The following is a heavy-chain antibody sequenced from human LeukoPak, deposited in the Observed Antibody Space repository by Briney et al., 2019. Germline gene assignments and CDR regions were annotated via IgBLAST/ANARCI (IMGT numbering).Heavy chain of an antibody. CDR1: GGTFSSCA. D-gene: IGHD5-12*01. V-gene: IGHV1-69*06. Sequence: SVKVSCTASGGTFSSCAISWVRQAPGQGLEWMGGIIPIFGTANYAQKFQGRVTITADKSTSTAYMELSSLRSEDTAVYYCAREGVDIVATYFDYWGQGTLVTVSS. CDR2: IIPIFGTA. J-gene: IGHJ4*02. CDR3: AREGVDIVATYFDY.